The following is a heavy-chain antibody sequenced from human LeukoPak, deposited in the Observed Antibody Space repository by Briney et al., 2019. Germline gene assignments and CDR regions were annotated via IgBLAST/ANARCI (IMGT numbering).Heavy chain of an antibody. CDR3: ARGRSYYDFWSGSGWHYYYYMDV. D-gene: IGHD3-3*01. CDR1: GYTFTSYY. Sequence: ASVKVSCKASGYTFTSYYMHWVRQAPGQGLEWMGIINPSGGSTSYAQKFQGRVTMTRDMSTSTVYMELSSLRSEDTAVYYCARGRSYYDFWSGSGWHYYYYMDVWGKGTTVTVSS. V-gene: IGHV1-46*01. CDR2: INPSGGST. J-gene: IGHJ6*03.